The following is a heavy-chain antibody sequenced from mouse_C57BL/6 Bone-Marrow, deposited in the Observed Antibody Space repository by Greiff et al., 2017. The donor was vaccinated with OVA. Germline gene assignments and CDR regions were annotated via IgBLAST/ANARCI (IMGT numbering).Heavy chain of an antibody. J-gene: IGHJ1*03. CDR2: IYWDDDK. V-gene: IGHV8-12*01. D-gene: IGHD1-1*01. CDR1: GFSLSTSGMG. Sequence: QVTLKESGPGILQSSQTLSLTCSFSGFSLSTSGMGVSWIRQPSGKGLVWLAHIYWDDDKRYHPSLKSRPTISKDTSRNQVFLKITSVDTADTATYYWARRAGYYGSSWYFDVWGTGTTVTVSS. CDR3: ARRAGYYGSSWYFDV.